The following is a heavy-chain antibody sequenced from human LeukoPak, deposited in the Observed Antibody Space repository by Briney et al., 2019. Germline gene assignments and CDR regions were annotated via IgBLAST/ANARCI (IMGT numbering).Heavy chain of an antibody. Sequence: SETLSLTCTVSGGSISSYDWNWIRQPPGKGLEWIGYIYYSGSTNYNPSLKSRVTISVDTSKNQFSLKLSSVTAADTAVYYCARRICRGGSCYSIDYWGQGTLVTVSS. CDR3: ARRICRGGSCYSIDY. CDR1: GGSISSYD. V-gene: IGHV4-59*12. CDR2: IYYSGST. J-gene: IGHJ4*02. D-gene: IGHD2-15*01.